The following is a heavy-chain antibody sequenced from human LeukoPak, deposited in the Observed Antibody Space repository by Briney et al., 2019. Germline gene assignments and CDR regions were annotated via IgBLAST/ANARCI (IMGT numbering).Heavy chain of an antibody. D-gene: IGHD3-22*01. CDR3: VKGSEAYCDSKSDY. CDR2: NSSNWCSK. V-gene: IGHV3-64D*09. Sequence: TGLSLRLSCSASVFTFSIYSMHWARQAPGNGLEYVSANSSNWCSKYYAGSAKGRFTISRDNSKNTLYLQMSSLRVEDTAVYYCVKGSEAYCDSKSDYWGQGTLVTVSS. CDR1: VFTFSIYS. J-gene: IGHJ4*02.